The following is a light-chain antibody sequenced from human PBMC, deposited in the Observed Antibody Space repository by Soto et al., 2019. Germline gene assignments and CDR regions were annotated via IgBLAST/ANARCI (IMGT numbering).Light chain of an antibody. CDR3: SSYTSSRAYV. V-gene: IGLV2-14*01. J-gene: IGLJ1*01. Sequence: QSALTQPAPVSGPPGQSITISCTGTSSDVGGYNYVSWYQQQSGKAPKLMIHEVSNRPSGVSNRFSGSKSGNTASLTFSGLQAEDEADYYCSSYTSSRAYVFGIGTKVTVL. CDR2: EVS. CDR1: SSDVGGYNY.